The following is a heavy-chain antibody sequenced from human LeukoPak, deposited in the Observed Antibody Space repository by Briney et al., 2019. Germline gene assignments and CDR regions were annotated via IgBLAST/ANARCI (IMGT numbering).Heavy chain of an antibody. J-gene: IGHJ4*02. D-gene: IGHD3-3*01. Sequence: PGGSLRLSCAASEFTFSSYSMNWVRQAPGKGLEWVSYISSSSSTIYYADSVKGRFTISRDNAKNSLYLQMNSLRAEDTAVYYCARETTIFGVPAETSWGQGTLVTVSS. CDR1: EFTFSSYS. V-gene: IGHV3-48*01. CDR2: ISSSSSTI. CDR3: ARETTIFGVPAETS.